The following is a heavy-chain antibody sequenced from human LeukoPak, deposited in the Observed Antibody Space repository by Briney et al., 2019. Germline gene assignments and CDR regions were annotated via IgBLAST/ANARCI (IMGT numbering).Heavy chain of an antibody. D-gene: IGHD5-18*01. J-gene: IGHJ6*02. V-gene: IGHV5-51*01. CDR2: IHPSDSDT. CDR3: ARQGGESDTALSGTNYNYGLDV. Sequence: ESLKISCKGSGYTFINYLIAWGRQIPGQGLEWIGIIHPSDSDTRYSPSFQGQVTISVDKSINTAYLQWSGLKASDTAMYYCARQGGESDTALSGTNYNYGLDVWGQGTTVTVSS. CDR1: GYTFINYL.